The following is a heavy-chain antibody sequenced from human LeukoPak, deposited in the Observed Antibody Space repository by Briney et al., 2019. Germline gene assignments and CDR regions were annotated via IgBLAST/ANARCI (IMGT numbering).Heavy chain of an antibody. V-gene: IGHV4-59*08. CDR2: VYYTGSGST. CDR3: ARHAVYAGSGWAFDY. D-gene: IGHD6-19*01. Sequence: SETLSLTCTVSGDSITPYYWSWIRQPPGKGLEWIGYVYYTGSGSTSNNPSLKSRVTISVDTSKNQFSLNLKSVTAADTAIYFCARHAVYAGSGWAFDYWGQGTLVTVSS. CDR1: GDSITPYY. J-gene: IGHJ4*02.